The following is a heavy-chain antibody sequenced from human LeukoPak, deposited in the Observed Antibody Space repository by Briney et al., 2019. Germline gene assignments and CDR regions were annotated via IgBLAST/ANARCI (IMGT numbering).Heavy chain of an antibody. J-gene: IGHJ4*02. CDR1: GGSISGYY. Sequence: AAETLSLTCTVSGGSISGYYWSWIRQPPGKGLECIGYICHQGGTNYNPSLQSRLTISVETSKNQFSLTLSSVTAADTPVYYCARHLRAVAGGRYFDYWGQGTQATVSS. D-gene: IGHD6-19*01. CDR2: ICHQGGT. V-gene: IGHV4-59*08. CDR3: ARHLRAVAGGRYFDY.